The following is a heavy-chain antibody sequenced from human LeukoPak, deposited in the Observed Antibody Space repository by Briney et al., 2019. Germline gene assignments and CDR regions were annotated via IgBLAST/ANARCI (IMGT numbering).Heavy chain of an antibody. V-gene: IGHV3-48*03. J-gene: IGHJ3*02. CDR1: GFTLSTYE. CDR2: ITSSGGLT. D-gene: IGHD2-15*01. Sequence: GGSLRLSCAASGFTLSTYEMTWVRQAPGKELEWVSFITSSGGLTFYADSVKGRFTISRDTAKNSLYLQMNNLRGEDTALYYCARDVSSFTRAFDIWGQGTMVTVSS. CDR3: ARDVSSFTRAFDI.